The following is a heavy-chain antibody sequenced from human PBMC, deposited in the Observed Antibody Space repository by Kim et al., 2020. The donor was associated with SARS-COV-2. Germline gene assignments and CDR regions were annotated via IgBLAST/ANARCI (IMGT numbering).Heavy chain of an antibody. D-gene: IGHD2-21*02. Sequence: ASVKVSCKASGYTFTSYYMHWVRQAPGQGLEWMGIINPSGGSTSYAQKFQGRVTMTRDTSTSTVYMELSSLRSEDTAVYYCARDLTLAYCGGDCYPQYNWFDPWGQGTLVTVSS. CDR3: ARDLTLAYCGGDCYPQYNWFDP. CDR2: INPSGGST. V-gene: IGHV1-46*01. J-gene: IGHJ5*02. CDR1: GYTFTSYY.